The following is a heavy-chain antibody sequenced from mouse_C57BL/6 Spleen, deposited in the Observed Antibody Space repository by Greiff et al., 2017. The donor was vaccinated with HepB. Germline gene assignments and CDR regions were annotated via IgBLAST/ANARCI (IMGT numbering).Heavy chain of an antibody. V-gene: IGHV1-42*01. CDR1: GYSFTGYY. J-gene: IGHJ3*01. CDR3: ARSFGYDEGFAY. D-gene: IGHD2-2*01. CDR2: INPSTGGT. Sequence: EVKLMESGPELVKPGASVKISCKASGYSFTGYYMNWVKQSPEKSLEWIGEINPSTGGTTYNQKFKAKATLTVDKSSSTAYMQLKSLTSEDSAVYYCARSFGYDEGFAYWGQGTLVTVSA.